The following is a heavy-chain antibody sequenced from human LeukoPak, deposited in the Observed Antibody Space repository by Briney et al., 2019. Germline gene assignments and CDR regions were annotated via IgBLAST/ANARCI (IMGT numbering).Heavy chain of an antibody. D-gene: IGHD2-21*01. J-gene: IGHJ4*02. CDR2: IYNGGAT. V-gene: IGHV3-66*01. CDR3: ARDWWGSFH. CDR1: GFIVSNYY. Sequence: GGSLRLSCAASGFIVSNYYMNWVRQAPGKGLECVSVIYNGGATYYADSVKGRFTISRDNSKNTLYLQMNSLRAEDTAVYYCARDWWGSFHWGQGTLVTVSS.